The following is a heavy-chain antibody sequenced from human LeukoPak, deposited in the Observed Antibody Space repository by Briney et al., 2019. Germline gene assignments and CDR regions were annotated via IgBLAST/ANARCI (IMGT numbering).Heavy chain of an antibody. J-gene: IGHJ4*02. CDR1: GFTFSSYE. CDR2: ISSSGRTI. V-gene: IGHV3-48*03. CDR3: ARRAIAEGFDY. Sequence: GGSLRLSCAVSGFTFSSYEMNWVRQAPGKGLEWVSYISSSGRTIYYADSAKGRFTISRDTAKNSLYLQMDSLRVEDTAVYYCARRAIAEGFDYWGQGTLVTVSS. D-gene: IGHD6-13*01.